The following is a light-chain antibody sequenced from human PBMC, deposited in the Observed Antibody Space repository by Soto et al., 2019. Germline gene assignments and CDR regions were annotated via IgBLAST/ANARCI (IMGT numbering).Light chain of an antibody. CDR1: QSISRW. V-gene: IGKV1-5*03. Sequence: DIHMTQSPSALSASVGDRVTITCRASQSISRWLAWYQQKPGKAPKLLIYKAASLRGGVPSSFGGSGPATELSLTISTLQPEDVATYYCQQYSGPYSFGQGTKLAI. CDR3: QQYSGPYS. J-gene: IGKJ2*01. CDR2: KAA.